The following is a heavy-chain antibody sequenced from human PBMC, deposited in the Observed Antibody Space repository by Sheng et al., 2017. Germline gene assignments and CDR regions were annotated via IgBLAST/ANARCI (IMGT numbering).Heavy chain of an antibody. CDR2: IIPILGIA. D-gene: IGHD6-13*01. V-gene: IGHV1-69*04. CDR1: GGTFSSYA. Sequence: QVQLVQSGAEVKKPGSSVKVSCKASGGTFSSYAISWVRQAPGQGLEWMGGIIPILGIANYAQKFQGRVTITADKSTSTAYMELSSLRSEDTAVYYCARGIAAAGTWSYYYYYMDVWGKGTTVTVSS. CDR3: ARGIAAAGTWSYYYYYMDV. J-gene: IGHJ6*03.